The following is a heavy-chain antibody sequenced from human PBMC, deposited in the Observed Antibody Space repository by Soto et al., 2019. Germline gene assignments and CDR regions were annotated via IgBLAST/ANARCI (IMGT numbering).Heavy chain of an antibody. CDR2: ISVYYGNT. CDR3: ARGGLKWEWGVFDF. J-gene: IGHJ4*02. V-gene: IGHV1-18*04. D-gene: IGHD1-26*01. Sequence: QVQLVQSGAEVRKPGASVKVSCKASNYTFTSYGISWVRQAPGQGLEWMGWISVYYGNTNYAQKFQDRVTMTTDTPTSTAYLELRSLPSDGTAVYYCARGGLKWEWGVFDFWGQGTLVTVSS. CDR1: NYTFTSYG.